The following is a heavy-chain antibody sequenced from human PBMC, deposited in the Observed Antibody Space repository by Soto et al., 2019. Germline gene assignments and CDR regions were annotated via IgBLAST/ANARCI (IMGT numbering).Heavy chain of an antibody. CDR1: GYSFTREG. D-gene: IGHD3-16*01. J-gene: IGHJ6*02. CDR2: INAYNGNT. Sequence: QVQLVQSGAEVKNPGASVKVSCKASGYSFTREGIGWALQAPGQGLEWMGWINAYNGNTNYAQNLQGRLTLTTDTSTTTAYMELRSLRSNDTAIYYCAMVDVYVTPSPQDVWGHGTTVTVSS. V-gene: IGHV1-18*01. CDR3: AMVDVYVTPSPQDV.